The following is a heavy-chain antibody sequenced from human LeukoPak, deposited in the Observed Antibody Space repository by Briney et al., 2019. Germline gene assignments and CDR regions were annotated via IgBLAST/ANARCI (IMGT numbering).Heavy chain of an antibody. CDR2: MYTSVRT. CDR1: GGSISSGSYY. CDR3: ARDRLTGYSGEAAFNI. J-gene: IGHJ3*02. D-gene: IGHD3-9*01. V-gene: IGHV4-61*02. Sequence: PSETLSLTCTVSGGSISSGSYYWSWIRQPAGEGLEWIGRMYTSVRTNYNPSLRSRVTISADTSKNQFSLKLSSVTAADTAVYYCARDRLTGYSGEAAFNIWGQGTMVTVSS.